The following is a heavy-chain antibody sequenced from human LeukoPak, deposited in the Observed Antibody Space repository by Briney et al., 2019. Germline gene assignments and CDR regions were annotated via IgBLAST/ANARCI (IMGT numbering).Heavy chain of an antibody. V-gene: IGHV3-23*01. J-gene: IGHJ4*02. CDR3: AKWRRYDFWSSYLDYFDD. Sequence: GGSLRLSCAASGFTFNSYAMTWVRQAPGKGLEWVSAISGSGGSTYYADSVRGRFTISRDNSKNTLYLQMNSLRAEDTAVYYCAKWRRYDFWSSYLDYFDDWGQGTLGTVSS. D-gene: IGHD3-3*01. CDR2: ISGSGGST. CDR1: GFTFNSYA.